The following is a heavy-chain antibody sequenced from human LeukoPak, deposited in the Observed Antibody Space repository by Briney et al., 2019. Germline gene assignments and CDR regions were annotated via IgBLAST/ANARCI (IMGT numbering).Heavy chain of an antibody. D-gene: IGHD2-21*02. Sequence: GASVTVSCKVSGYTLTKLSMHWVRQAPGKGVEWMGGFDPEDGETIYAQNFQDRVTMTRDASTTTFYLELSSLRSEDTAVYFCARDMSTRVTPISYAFDVWGQGTMVTVAS. V-gene: IGHV1-24*01. J-gene: IGHJ3*01. CDR2: FDPEDGET. CDR1: GYTLTKLS. CDR3: ARDMSTRVTPISYAFDV.